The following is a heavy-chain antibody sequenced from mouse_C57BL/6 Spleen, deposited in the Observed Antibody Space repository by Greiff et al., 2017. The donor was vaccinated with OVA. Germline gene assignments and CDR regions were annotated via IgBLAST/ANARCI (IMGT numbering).Heavy chain of an antibody. J-gene: IGHJ2*01. CDR3: ARGKDSSGYRNYFDY. V-gene: IGHV5-16*01. CDR2: INYDGSST. D-gene: IGHD3-2*02. CDR1: GFTFSDYY. Sequence: EVMLVESEGGLVQPGSSMKLSCTASGFTFSDYYMAWVRQVPEKGLEWVANINYDGSSTYYLDSLKSRFIISRDNAKNILYLQMSSLKSEDTATYYCARGKDSSGYRNYFDYWGQGTTLTVSS.